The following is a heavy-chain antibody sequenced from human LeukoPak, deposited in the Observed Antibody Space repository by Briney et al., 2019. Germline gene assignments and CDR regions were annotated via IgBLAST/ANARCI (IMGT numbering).Heavy chain of an antibody. CDR3: VREDDTKVPAQRGDWFDP. Sequence: GSLRLSCVVSGFAFNRYWMTWVRQAPGKGLEWVANIKQDGSEKNYVDSVKGRFTISRDNAKDSLYLQMNSLRAEDTAVYYCVREDDTKVPAQRGDWFDPWGQGALVTVSS. D-gene: IGHD2-2*01. CDR1: GFAFNRYW. CDR2: IKQDGSEK. J-gene: IGHJ5*02. V-gene: IGHV3-7*01.